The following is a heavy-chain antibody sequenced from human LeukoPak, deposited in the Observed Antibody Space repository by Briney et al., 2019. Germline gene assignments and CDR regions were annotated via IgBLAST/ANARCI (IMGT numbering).Heavy chain of an antibody. Sequence: PSETLSLTCTVSGVSIGSYFWSWIRQPPGKGLEWIGYIDNRGSTNYNPSLKSRVTISVDTSKNQFSLKLNSVTAADTAVYYCARGGSYTPYWGQGTLDTVSS. D-gene: IGHD1-26*01. V-gene: IGHV4-59*08. J-gene: IGHJ4*02. CDR2: IDNRGST. CDR3: ARGGSYTPY. CDR1: GVSIGSYF.